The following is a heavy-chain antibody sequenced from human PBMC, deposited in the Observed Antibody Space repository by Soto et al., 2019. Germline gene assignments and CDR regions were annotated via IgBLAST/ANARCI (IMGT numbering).Heavy chain of an antibody. V-gene: IGHV4-31*03. Sequence: SETLSLTCFVSGYSITAGGYYWSWIRHHPGKGLEWIGSFYSSGSIIYNPSLRSRVSISGDTSSNQFSMSLTSVTAADTARYYCARMYSSGSGWFHPWGQGTLVTVFS. D-gene: IGHD6-19*01. J-gene: IGHJ5*02. CDR1: GYSITAGGYY. CDR3: ARMYSSGSGWFHP. CDR2: FYSSGSI.